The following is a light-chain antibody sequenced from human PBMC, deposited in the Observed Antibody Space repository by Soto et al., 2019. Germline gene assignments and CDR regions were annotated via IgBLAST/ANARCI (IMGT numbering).Light chain of an antibody. CDR1: QSVSSSY. CDR3: QHYET. V-gene: IGKV3-20*01. J-gene: IGKJ1*01. CDR2: GAS. Sequence: IVLTQSPGTLSLSPGERATLSCRASQSVSSSYLAWYQQRPGQAPRLLIYGASNRATGIPDRFSGSGSGPDFTLTISRLEPEDFAVYYCQHYETFGQGTKVDIK.